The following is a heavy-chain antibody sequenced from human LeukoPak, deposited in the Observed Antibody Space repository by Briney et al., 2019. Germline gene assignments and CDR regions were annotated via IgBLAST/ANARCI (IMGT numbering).Heavy chain of an antibody. Sequence: GGSLRLSCAASGFTLSSYPMHWVRQAPGKGLEWLAVIAYDGSITLYTDSVKGRFTISRDSSKNTLYLQMNSLRAEDTAVYYCARVHYSGSGSYYPYYHYGMDVWGQGTTVTVSS. D-gene: IGHD3-10*01. CDR3: ARVHYSGSGSYYPYYHYGMDV. CDR1: GFTLSSYP. CDR2: IAYDGSIT. J-gene: IGHJ6*02. V-gene: IGHV3-30-3*01.